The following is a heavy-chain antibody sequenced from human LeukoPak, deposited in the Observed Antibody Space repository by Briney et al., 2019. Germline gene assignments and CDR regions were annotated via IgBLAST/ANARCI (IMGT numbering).Heavy chain of an antibody. D-gene: IGHD3-3*01. CDR2: ISYDGSNK. CDR1: GFTFSSYA. CDR3: AKDPVYGSGQSHPSDY. J-gene: IGHJ4*02. Sequence: GGSLRLSCAASGFTFSSYAMHWVRQAPGKGLEWVAVISYDGSNKYYADSVKGRFTISRDNSKNTLYLQMNSLRAEDTAVYYCAKDPVYGSGQSHPSDYWGQGTLVTVSS. V-gene: IGHV3-30*04.